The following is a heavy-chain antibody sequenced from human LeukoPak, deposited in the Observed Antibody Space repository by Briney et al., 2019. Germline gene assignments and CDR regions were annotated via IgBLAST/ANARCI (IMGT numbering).Heavy chain of an antibody. CDR1: GITVSNAW. D-gene: IGHD3-22*01. CDR2: IKSKSDGGTT. J-gene: IGHJ4*02. Sequence: GGSLRLSCVVPGITVSNAWMSWVRQTPGKGPEWVGRIKSKSDGGTTDYAAPVKGRFTISTDESKNTLYLQMSSLRAEDTAVYYCARVRSSGSQDAFDYWGQGTLVTVSS. CDR3: ARVRSSGSQDAFDY. V-gene: IGHV3-15*01.